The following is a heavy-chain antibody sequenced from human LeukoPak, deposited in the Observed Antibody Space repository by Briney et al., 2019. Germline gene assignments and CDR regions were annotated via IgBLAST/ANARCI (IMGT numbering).Heavy chain of an antibody. J-gene: IGHJ4*02. CDR1: RYTFTSYY. CDR3: ATGGGAFKVEFDY. CDR2: INPNGGST. D-gene: IGHD3-16*01. V-gene: IGHV1-46*01. Sequence: ASVKVSCKASRYTFTSYYMHWVRQAPGQGLEWMGIINPNGGSTSYEQKFQGRVTMTRDMSTSTVYMQLSSLRSEDTAVYYCATGGGAFKVEFDYWGQGTLVTASS.